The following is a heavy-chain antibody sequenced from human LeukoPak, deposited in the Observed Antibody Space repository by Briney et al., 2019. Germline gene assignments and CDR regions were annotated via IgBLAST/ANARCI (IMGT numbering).Heavy chain of an antibody. CDR1: GFTFSSYG. CDR3: AKGLQLWAPIDY. J-gene: IGHJ4*02. Sequence: QPGGSLRLSCAASGFTFSSYGMHWVRQAPGKGLEWVAVIWYDGSNKYYADSVKGRFTVSRDNSKNTLYLQMNSLRAEDTAVYYCAKGLQLWAPIDYWGQGTLVTVSS. D-gene: IGHD5-18*01. CDR2: IWYDGSNK. V-gene: IGHV3-30*02.